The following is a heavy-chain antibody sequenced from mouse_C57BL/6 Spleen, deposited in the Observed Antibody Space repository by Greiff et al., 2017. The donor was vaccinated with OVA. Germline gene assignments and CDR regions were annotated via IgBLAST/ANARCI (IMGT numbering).Heavy chain of an antibody. CDR1: GFTFSSYG. D-gene: IGHD1-1*01. Sequence: EVKVVESGGDLVKPGGSLKLSCAASGFTFSSYGMSWVRQTPDKRLEWVATISSGGSYTYYPDSVKGRFTISRDNAKNTLYLQMSSLKSEDTAMYYCARCPYGSSLDYWGQGTTLTVSS. V-gene: IGHV5-6*01. CDR2: ISSGGSYT. J-gene: IGHJ2*01. CDR3: ARCPYGSSLDY.